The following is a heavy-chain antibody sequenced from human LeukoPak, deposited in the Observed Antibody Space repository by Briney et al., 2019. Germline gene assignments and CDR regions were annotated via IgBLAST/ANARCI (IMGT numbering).Heavy chain of an antibody. Sequence: GGSLRLSCAASGFTVSSNYMTWVRQAPGKGLEWVSVIYSGGSTYYADSVKGRFTISRDNSKNTLYLQMNSLRAEDTALYYCARKSASGNYPLDYWGQGTLVTVSS. D-gene: IGHD3-10*01. V-gene: IGHV3-53*01. CDR3: ARKSASGNYPLDY. CDR1: GFTVSSNY. J-gene: IGHJ4*02. CDR2: IYSGGST.